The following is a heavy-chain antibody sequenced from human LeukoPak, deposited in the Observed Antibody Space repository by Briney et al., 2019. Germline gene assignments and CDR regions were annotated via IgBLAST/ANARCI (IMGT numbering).Heavy chain of an antibody. Sequence: GESLKFSCKGSGYSFTNYWIGWVRKMPGRGLEWMGIIYPGDSDTSYSPSFQGQVTISADKSISTAYLQWTSLTASDTAIYYCARLVGILTGPIDYWGQGTLVTVSS. CDR3: ARLVGILTGPIDY. J-gene: IGHJ4*02. CDR1: GYSFTNYW. V-gene: IGHV5-51*01. D-gene: IGHD3-9*01. CDR2: IYPGDSDT.